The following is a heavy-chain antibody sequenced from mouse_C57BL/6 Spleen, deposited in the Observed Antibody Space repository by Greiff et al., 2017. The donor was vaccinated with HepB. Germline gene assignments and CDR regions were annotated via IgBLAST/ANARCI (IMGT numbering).Heavy chain of an antibody. CDR2: ISSGGSYT. D-gene: IGHD2-4*01. V-gene: IGHV5-6*01. CDR3: ARTGLYYEGDFAY. J-gene: IGHJ3*01. Sequence: EVQGVESGGDLVKPGGSLKLSCAASGFTFSSYGMSWVRQTPDKRLEWVATISSGGSYTYYPDSVKGRFTISRDNAKNTLYLQMSSLKSEDTAMYYCARTGLYYEGDFAYWGQGTLVTVSA. CDR1: GFTFSSYG.